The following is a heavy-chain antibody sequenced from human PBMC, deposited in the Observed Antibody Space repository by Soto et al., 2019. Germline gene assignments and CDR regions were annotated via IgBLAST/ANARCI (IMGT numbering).Heavy chain of an antibody. V-gene: IGHV1-8*01. CDR1: GYTFTSYD. CDR2: MNPNSGNT. D-gene: IGHD2-2*01. CDR3: ARPYCSSTSCYGLYYMDV. J-gene: IGHJ6*03. Sequence: QVQLVQSGAEVKKPGASVKVSCKASGYTFTSYDINWVRQATGQGLEWMGWMNPNSGNTGYAQKFQGRVTMTRNSAISTAYMELSSLRSEETAVYYCARPYCSSTSCYGLYYMDVWGKGTTVTVSS.